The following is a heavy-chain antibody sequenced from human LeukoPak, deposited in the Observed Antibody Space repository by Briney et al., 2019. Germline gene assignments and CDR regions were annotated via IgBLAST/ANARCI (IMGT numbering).Heavy chain of an antibody. V-gene: IGHV3-7*03. CDR1: GFTFSNYW. Sequence: GGSLRLSCAASGFTFSNYWMSWVRQAPGKGLEWVANMKQDGSEKYYVDSVKGRFTISRDNAKNSLYLQMNSLRAEDTAVYYCAREKFLEWYAVAGTFGYFDYWGQGTLVTVSS. CDR2: MKQDGSEK. CDR3: AREKFLEWYAVAGTFGYFDY. J-gene: IGHJ4*02. D-gene: IGHD6-19*01.